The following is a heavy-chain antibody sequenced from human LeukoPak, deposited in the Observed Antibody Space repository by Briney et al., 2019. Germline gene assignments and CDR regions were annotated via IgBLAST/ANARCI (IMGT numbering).Heavy chain of an antibody. CDR1: GFPFSSYG. V-gene: IGHV3-30*02. CDR2: IRYDGSNK. CDR3: ANEGTEYSSSWYIDY. Sequence: GGSLRLSCAVSGFPFSSYGMQWVRQAPGKGVAWVAFIRYDGSNKYYADSVKGRFTISRDNSKNTLYLQMNSLRAEDTAVYYCANEGTEYSSSWYIDYWGQGTLVTVSS. D-gene: IGHD6-13*01. J-gene: IGHJ4*02.